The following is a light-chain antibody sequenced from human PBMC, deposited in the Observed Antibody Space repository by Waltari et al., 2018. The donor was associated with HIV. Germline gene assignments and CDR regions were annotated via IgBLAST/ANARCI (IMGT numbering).Light chain of an antibody. Sequence: QSALTQSASVSGSHGQSVTISCSASSSDIGDFDSVSWYQQPPGNAPKLILYDVFTRLSGVSNRFSGSKSGTTASLIIAGLQAEDEAEYYCSSYTRSRILVFGSGTKVTVL. CDR2: DVF. J-gene: IGLJ1*01. CDR1: SSDIGDFDS. V-gene: IGLV2-14*03. CDR3: SSYTRSRILV.